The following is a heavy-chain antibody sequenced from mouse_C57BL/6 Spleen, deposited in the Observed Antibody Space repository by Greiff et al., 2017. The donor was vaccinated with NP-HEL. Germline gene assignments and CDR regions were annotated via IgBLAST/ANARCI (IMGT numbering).Heavy chain of an antibody. V-gene: IGHV5-9-1*02. CDR1: GFTFSSYA. CDR3: TREGYPYAMDY. J-gene: IGHJ4*01. Sequence: EVQVVESGEGLVKPGGSLKLSCAASGFTFSSYAMSWVRQTPEKRLEWVAYISSGGDYIYYADTVKGRFTISIDNARNTLYLQMSSLKSEDTAMYYCTREGYPYAMDYWGQGTSVTVSS. D-gene: IGHD2-14*01. CDR2: ISSGGDYI.